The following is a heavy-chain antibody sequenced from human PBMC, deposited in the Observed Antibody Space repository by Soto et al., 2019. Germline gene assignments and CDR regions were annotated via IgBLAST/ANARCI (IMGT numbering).Heavy chain of an antibody. D-gene: IGHD2-15*01. V-gene: IGHV1-18*01. CDR3: ARDGGFHAFDI. J-gene: IGHJ3*02. CDR2: ISAYNGNT. Sequence: QFQLVQSGGEMKKPGSSVKVSCKASGYMFTTYGMSWVRQAPGQGLEWMGWISAYNGNTNYAQNLQGRVAMTTDTSTGTAYMELRSLRSDDTAVYFCARDGGFHAFDIWGQGKMVTVSS. CDR1: GYMFTTYG.